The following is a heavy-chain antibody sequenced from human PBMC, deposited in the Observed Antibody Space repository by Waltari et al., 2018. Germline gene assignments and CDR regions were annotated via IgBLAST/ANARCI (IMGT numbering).Heavy chain of an antibody. CDR3: ATSSDAFDI. Sequence: QVQLQESGPGLVKPSETLSLTCAVSGYSISSGYYWGWIRQPPGKGLEWIGSIYHSGGTYYNPALKGRVTISVDTSKNQFSLKLSSVTAADTAVYYCATSSDAFDIWGQGTMVTVSS. V-gene: IGHV4-38-2*01. CDR2: IYHSGGT. CDR1: GYSISSGYY. J-gene: IGHJ3*02.